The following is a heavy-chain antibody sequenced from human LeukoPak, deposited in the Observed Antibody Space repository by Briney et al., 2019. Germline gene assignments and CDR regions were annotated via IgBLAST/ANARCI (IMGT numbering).Heavy chain of an antibody. Sequence: GGSLRLSCAASRFIFSSSWLSWVRQAPGKGLEWVANIKRDGSEKYYVDSVKGRFTISRDNAKNSVYLQMNSLRAEDTAVYYCARVEFSIGWSFDYWGQGTLVTVSS. V-gene: IGHV3-7*01. D-gene: IGHD6-19*01. CDR1: RFIFSSSW. J-gene: IGHJ4*02. CDR2: IKRDGSEK. CDR3: ARVEFSIGWSFDY.